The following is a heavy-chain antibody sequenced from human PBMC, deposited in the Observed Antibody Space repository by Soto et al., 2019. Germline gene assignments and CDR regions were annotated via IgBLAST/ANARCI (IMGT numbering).Heavy chain of an antibody. Sequence: PSETLSLTCTVSGGSISIGGYYWSWIRQHPGKGLEWIGYIYYSGSTYYNPSLKSRVTISVDTSKNQFSLKLSSVTAADTAVYYCARYFETPGSYNWFDPWGQGTLVTVSS. D-gene: IGHD3-9*01. V-gene: IGHV4-31*03. CDR1: GGSISIGGYY. CDR3: ARYFETPGSYNWFDP. CDR2: IYYSGST. J-gene: IGHJ5*02.